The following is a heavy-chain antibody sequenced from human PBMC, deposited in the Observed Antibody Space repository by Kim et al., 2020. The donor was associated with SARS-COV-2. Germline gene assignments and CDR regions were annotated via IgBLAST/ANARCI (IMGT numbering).Heavy chain of an antibody. D-gene: IGHD3-22*01. CDR3: AKASGGSTGYYADHYYYAMDV. Sequence: GGSLRLSCAASEFTFSSYAMNWVRQAPGKGLEWVSGISGSGGSTYYADSVKGRFTISRDNSKNTLYLQMNSLRAEDTAVYFCAKASGGSTGYYADHYYYAMDVWGQGTTVTVSS. CDR1: EFTFSSYA. V-gene: IGHV3-23*01. CDR2: ISGSGGST. J-gene: IGHJ6*02.